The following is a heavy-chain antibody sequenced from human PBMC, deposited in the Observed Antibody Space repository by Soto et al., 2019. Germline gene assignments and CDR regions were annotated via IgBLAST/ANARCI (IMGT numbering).Heavy chain of an antibody. Sequence: LRLSCAASGLTFSSFEMNWVRQAPDKGLEWASYISSSGSTKYYADSVKGRFAISRENAKNSLWLQMSSLRAEDTAVYYCAKDLDSSGWYDAFDIWGQGTMVTVSS. D-gene: IGHD6-19*01. J-gene: IGHJ3*02. CDR2: ISSSGSTK. CDR3: AKDLDSSGWYDAFDI. V-gene: IGHV3-48*03. CDR1: GLTFSSFE.